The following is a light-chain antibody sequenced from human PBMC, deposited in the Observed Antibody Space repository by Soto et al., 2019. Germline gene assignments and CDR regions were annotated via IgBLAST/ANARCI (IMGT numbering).Light chain of an antibody. J-gene: IGLJ1*01. CDR3: SSYKSTSTPYV. V-gene: IGLV2-14*03. CDR2: DVT. Sequence: QSVLTQPASVSGSPGQSITISCTGTSSDIGSYNYVSWYQQHPGKAPKLIIYDVTNRPAGISSRFSASKSGDTASLTISVXXADDEADYFCSSYKSTSTPYVFGXGTKVTVL. CDR1: SSDIGSYNY.